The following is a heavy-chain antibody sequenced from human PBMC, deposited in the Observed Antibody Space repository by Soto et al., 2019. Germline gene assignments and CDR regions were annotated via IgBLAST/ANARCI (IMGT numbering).Heavy chain of an antibody. Sequence: ASVKVSCKASGYTFTSYAMHWVRQAPGQRLEWMGWINASNGNTKYSQKFQGRVTITRDTSASTAYMELSSLRSEDTAVYYCASQQDDAFDIWGQGTMVTVSS. D-gene: IGHD6-13*01. CDR3: ASQQDDAFDI. CDR1: GYTFTSYA. J-gene: IGHJ3*02. CDR2: INASNGNT. V-gene: IGHV1-3*01.